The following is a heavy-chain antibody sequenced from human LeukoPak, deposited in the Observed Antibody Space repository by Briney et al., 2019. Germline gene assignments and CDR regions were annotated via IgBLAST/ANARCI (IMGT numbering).Heavy chain of an antibody. CDR2: INPNSGGT. V-gene: IGHV1-2*02. J-gene: IGHJ4*02. Sequence: GASVKVSCKASGYTFTGYYMHWMRQAPGQGLEWMGWINPNSGGTNYAQKFQGRVTMTRDTSISTAYMELSRLRSDDTAVYYCARGGTNWGYYFDYWGQGTLVTVSS. CDR3: ARGGTNWGYYFDY. D-gene: IGHD7-27*01. CDR1: GYTFTGYY.